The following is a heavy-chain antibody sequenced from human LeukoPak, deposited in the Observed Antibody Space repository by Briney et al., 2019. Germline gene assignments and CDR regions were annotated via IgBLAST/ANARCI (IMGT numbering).Heavy chain of an antibody. Sequence: PSGTLSPTCAVSGGSISSSNWWSWVRQPPGKGLEWIGEIYHSGSTNYNPSLKSRVTISVDTSKNQFSLKLSSVTAADTAVYYCARGDYYYDSSGYLQVRPPYYGMDVWGQGTTVTASS. CDR1: GGSISSSNW. CDR3: ARGDYYYDSSGYLQVRPPYYGMDV. J-gene: IGHJ6*02. V-gene: IGHV4-4*02. D-gene: IGHD3-22*01. CDR2: IYHSGST.